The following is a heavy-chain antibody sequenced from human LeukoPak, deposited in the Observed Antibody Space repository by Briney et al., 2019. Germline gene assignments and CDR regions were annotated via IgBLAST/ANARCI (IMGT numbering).Heavy chain of an antibody. V-gene: IGHV3-21*01. D-gene: IGHD3-16*02. J-gene: IGHJ4*02. CDR3: AREYDYVWGSYRYTFDY. CDR2: ISSSSYI. Sequence: PGGSLRLSCAASGFTFSSYSMNWVRQAPGKGLEWVSSISSSSYIYYADSVKGRFTISRDNAKNSLYLQMNSLRAEDTAVYYCAREYDYVWGSYRYTFDYWGQGTLVTVSS. CDR1: GFTFSSYS.